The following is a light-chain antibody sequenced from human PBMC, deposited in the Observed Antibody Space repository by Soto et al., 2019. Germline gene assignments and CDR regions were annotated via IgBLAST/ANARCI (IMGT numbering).Light chain of an antibody. CDR2: DAS. CDR1: QTVNTY. J-gene: IGKJ5*01. Sequence: IVLTQSPATLSLWPGETAVLSCRASQTVNTYLSWYQQRPGQAPRLLIYDASKRVPGIPARFSGSGSGTDSPLTISSLAPEDFALYYCQQRGTSITFGQGTRLE. V-gene: IGKV3-11*01. CDR3: QQRGTSIT.